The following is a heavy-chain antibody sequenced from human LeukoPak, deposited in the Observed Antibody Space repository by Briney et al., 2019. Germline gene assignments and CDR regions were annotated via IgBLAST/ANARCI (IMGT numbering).Heavy chain of an antibody. CDR2: INPSGGST. CDR3: ARGDDTNPTY. D-gene: IGHD3-22*01. V-gene: IGHV1-46*01. CDR1: GYTFTNYY. J-gene: IGHJ4*02. Sequence: ASAKVSCKASGYTFTNYYIHWVRQAPGQGLEWMGIINPSGGSTSYAQKFQGRVTMTRDMSTSTVYMELSSLRSEDTAVYYCARGDDTNPTYWGQGTLVTVSS.